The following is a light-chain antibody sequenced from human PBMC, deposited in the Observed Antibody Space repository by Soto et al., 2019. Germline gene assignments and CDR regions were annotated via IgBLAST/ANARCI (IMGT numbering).Light chain of an antibody. J-gene: IGKJ5*01. CDR1: QSVSRY. CDR3: QQYNDWPSLT. Sequence: EIVMTQSPATLSVSPGERATLSCRASQSVSRYLAWYQQRPGQAPRLLIYGASTRATGVPARFSGSGSGTEFTLTISSLQSEDFAVYYCQQYNDWPSLTFGQGTRLEIK. V-gene: IGKV3-15*01. CDR2: GAS.